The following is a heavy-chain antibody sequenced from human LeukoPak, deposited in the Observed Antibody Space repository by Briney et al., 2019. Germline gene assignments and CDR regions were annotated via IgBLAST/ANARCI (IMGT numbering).Heavy chain of an antibody. V-gene: IGHV1-2*02. CDR1: GYTFTDYY. Sequence: SVTVSCLASGYTFTDYYMHWVRQAPGKGVEWMGWINPNSGGTKYAQKFQGRVTMTRDTSISTAYMELSCLGADDTAVFYCARKVAARRTIECDYWGQGTPVTVSS. J-gene: IGHJ4*02. CDR2: INPNSGGT. D-gene: IGHD6-6*01. CDR3: ARKVAARRTIECDY.